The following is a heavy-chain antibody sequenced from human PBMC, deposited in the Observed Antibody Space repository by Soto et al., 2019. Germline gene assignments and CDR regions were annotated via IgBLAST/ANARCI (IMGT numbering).Heavy chain of an antibody. D-gene: IGHD3-22*01. V-gene: IGHV2-26*01. CDR3: ARIPSGYYSDLYYFDY. J-gene: IGHJ4*02. Sequence: QVTLKESGPVLVKPTETLTQTCTVSGFSLSNARMGVSWIRQPPGKALEWLAHIFSNDEKSYSTSLKSRLTISKDTSKSQVVLTMTNMDPVDTATYYCARIPSGYYSDLYYFDYWGQGTLVTVSS. CDR1: GFSLSNARMG. CDR2: IFSNDEK.